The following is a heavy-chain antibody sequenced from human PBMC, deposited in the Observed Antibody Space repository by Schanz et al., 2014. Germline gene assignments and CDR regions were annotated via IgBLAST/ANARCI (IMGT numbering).Heavy chain of an antibody. CDR3: ARRYSGRYCFDY. V-gene: IGHV3-48*02. CDR1: GFTFSSHS. CDR2: ISGSGNTI. D-gene: IGHD1-26*01. Sequence: EVQLVESGGNLVQPGGSLRLSCVASGFTFSSHSMNWVRQAPGQGLEWLSYISGSGNTIYYADSVKGRFTISRDNAKNSLSLQMDRLRDEDTAVYYCARRYSGRYCFDYWGQGTTVTVSS. J-gene: IGHJ4*02.